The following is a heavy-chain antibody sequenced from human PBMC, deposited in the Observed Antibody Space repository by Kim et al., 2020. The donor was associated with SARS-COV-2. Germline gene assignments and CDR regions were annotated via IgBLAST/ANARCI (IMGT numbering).Heavy chain of an antibody. J-gene: IGHJ6*02. V-gene: IGHV1-18*01. CDR1: GYTFTSYG. D-gene: IGHD6-6*01. CDR2: ISAYNGNT. Sequence: ASVKVSCKASGYTFTSYGISWVRQAPGQGLEWMGWISAYNGNTNYAQKLQGRVTMTTDTSTSTAYMELRSLRSDDTAVYYCARDGPIAARPVYYYGMDVWGQGTTVTVSS. CDR3: ARDGPIAARPVYYYGMDV.